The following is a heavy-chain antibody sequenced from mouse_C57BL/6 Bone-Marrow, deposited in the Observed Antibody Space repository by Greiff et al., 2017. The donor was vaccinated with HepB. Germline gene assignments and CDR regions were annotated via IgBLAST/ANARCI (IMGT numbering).Heavy chain of an antibody. D-gene: IGHD1-1*01. Sequence: QVQLQPSGAELVRPGTSVKVSCKASGYAFTNYLIEWVKQRPGQGLEWIGVIYPGSGGTNYNEKFKGKATLTADKSSSTAYMQLSSLTSEDAAVYFCARHQAPYGSREGWFAYWGQGTLVTVSA. J-gene: IGHJ3*01. V-gene: IGHV1-54*01. CDR3: ARHQAPYGSREGWFAY. CDR1: GYAFTNYL. CDR2: IYPGSGGT.